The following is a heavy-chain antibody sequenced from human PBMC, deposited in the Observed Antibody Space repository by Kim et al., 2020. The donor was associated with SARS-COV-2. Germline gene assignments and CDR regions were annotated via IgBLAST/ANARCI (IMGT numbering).Heavy chain of an antibody. D-gene: IGHD6-19*01. J-gene: IGHJ4*02. CDR1: GFTFDDYA. CDR2: ISWNSGSI. CDR3: AKDRYSSGPGVVDY. Sequence: GGSLRLSCAASGFTFDDYAMHWVRQAPGKGLEWVSGISWNSGSIGYADSVKGRFTISRDNAKNSLYLQMNSLRAEDTALYYCAKDRYSSGPGVVDYWGQGTLVTVSS. V-gene: IGHV3-9*01.